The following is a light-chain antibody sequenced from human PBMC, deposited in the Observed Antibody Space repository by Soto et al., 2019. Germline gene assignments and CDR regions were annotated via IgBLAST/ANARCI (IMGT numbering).Light chain of an antibody. V-gene: IGKV1-5*01. CDR3: QKYNSYPHT. CDR1: QSINMW. CDR2: DAS. J-gene: IGKJ2*01. Sequence: DIQMTQSTATLSASVGDRVAISGRASQSINMWLAWYQQKPGKAPKLLIYDASSLESGVPSRFSGSGSGTEFTLSIGSLQPDDFATYYCQKYNSYPHTFGQGTKVDIK.